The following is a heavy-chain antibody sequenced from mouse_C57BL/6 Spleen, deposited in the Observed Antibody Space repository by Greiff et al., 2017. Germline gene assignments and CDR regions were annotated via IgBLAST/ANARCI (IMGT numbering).Heavy chain of an antibody. CDR1: GYTFTSHW. CDR2: IFPGSGST. CDR3: ARGLGGAY. D-gene: IGHD4-1*01. Sequence: QVQLQQPGAELVMPGASVKLSCKASGYTFTSHWMQWVRQRPGQGLEWIGEIFPGSGSTYYNEKFKGKATLTIDTSSSTAYMQLSSLTSEDSAVYFCARGLGGAYWGQGTLVTVSA. J-gene: IGHJ3*01. V-gene: IGHV1-56*01.